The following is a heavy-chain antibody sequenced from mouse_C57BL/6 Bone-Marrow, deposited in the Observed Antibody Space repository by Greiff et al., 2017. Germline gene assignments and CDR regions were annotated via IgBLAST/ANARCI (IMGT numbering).Heavy chain of an antibody. Sequence: VQLQQSGADLVRPGTSVTMSCKASGYTFTNYWIGWAKQKPGHGLEWLGDIYPGGGYTNYNEKLKGKAILTADKSSNTASMQISSLTSEDSAIFCVTSRDYGTLFAYWGQGTLVTVSA. D-gene: IGHD1-1*01. CDR3: TSRDYGTLFAY. CDR2: IYPGGGYT. CDR1: GYTFTNYW. J-gene: IGHJ3*01. V-gene: IGHV1-63*01.